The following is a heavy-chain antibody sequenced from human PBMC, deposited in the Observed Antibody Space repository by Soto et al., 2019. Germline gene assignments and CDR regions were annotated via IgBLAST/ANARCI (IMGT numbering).Heavy chain of an antibody. V-gene: IGHV1-18*01. D-gene: IGHD3-9*01. CDR2: ISDYNGNT. CDR3: ARDRYNYDILTGYYTPQRRLFDP. J-gene: IGHJ5*02. Sequence: QVQLVQSGAEVKKPGASVKVSCKASGYTFTSYGISWVRQAPVQGLEWMGWISDYNGNTNYAQKLQGRVTMTTDTSTSTAYMELRSLRSDDTAVYYCARDRYNYDILTGYYTPQRRLFDPWGQGTLVTVSS. CDR1: GYTFTSYG.